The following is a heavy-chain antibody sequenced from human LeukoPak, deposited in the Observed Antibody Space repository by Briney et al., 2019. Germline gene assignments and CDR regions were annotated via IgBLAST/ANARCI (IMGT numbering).Heavy chain of an antibody. CDR1: GGSFSGYY. CDR3: ARQGVILTYYDILTGYPQRRYFDY. J-gene: IGHJ4*02. V-gene: IGHV4-34*01. CDR2: INHSGST. Sequence: PSETLSLTCAVYGGSFSGYYWSWIRQPPGKGLEWIGEINHSGSTNYNPSLKSRVTISVDTSKNQFSLKLSSVTAADTAVYYCARQGVILTYYDILTGYPQRRYFDYWGQGTLVTVSS. D-gene: IGHD3-9*01.